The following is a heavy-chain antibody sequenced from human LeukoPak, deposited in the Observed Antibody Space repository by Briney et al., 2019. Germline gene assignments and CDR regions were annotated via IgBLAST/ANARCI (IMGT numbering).Heavy chain of an antibody. V-gene: IGHV4-38-2*01. CDR2: IYHSGST. J-gene: IGHJ5*02. CDR1: GYSINSGYY. Sequence: SETLSLTCAVSGYSINSGYYWGWIRQPPGKGLEWIGSIYHSGSTYYNPSLKSRVTISVDTSKNQFSLKLSSVTAADTAVYYCARSPPGIAAAGTLGSFDPWGQGTLVTVSS. CDR3: ARSPPGIAAAGTLGSFDP. D-gene: IGHD6-13*01.